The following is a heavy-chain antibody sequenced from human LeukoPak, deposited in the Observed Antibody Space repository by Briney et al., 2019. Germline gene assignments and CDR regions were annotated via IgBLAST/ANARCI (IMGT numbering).Heavy chain of an antibody. Sequence: ASVKVSCKTSGYTFTDYDITWVRQAPGQGLEWMGRVSPYNGNTYYSQRFQDRVTITKDTSTGTAYMDLRNLKTDDTAMYYCARNGRVRRVVKDLFEYWGQGTLVAVSS. CDR2: VSPYNGNT. CDR1: GYTFTDYD. D-gene: IGHD3-10*01. J-gene: IGHJ4*02. CDR3: ARNGRVRRVVKDLFEY. V-gene: IGHV1-18*01.